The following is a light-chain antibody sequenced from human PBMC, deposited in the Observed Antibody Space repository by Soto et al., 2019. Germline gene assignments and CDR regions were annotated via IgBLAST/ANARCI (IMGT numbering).Light chain of an antibody. CDR1: QSVSSSY. J-gene: IGKJ1*01. Sequence: EIVLTQSPGTLSLSPGERATLSCRASQSVSSSYLAWYQQKPGQAPRLLIYGASSRATGIPDRFSGSGSGTDFTLTISRLEPEDVAVYYCQQYGYSWTFGQGTKVEIK. V-gene: IGKV3-20*01. CDR3: QQYGYSWT. CDR2: GAS.